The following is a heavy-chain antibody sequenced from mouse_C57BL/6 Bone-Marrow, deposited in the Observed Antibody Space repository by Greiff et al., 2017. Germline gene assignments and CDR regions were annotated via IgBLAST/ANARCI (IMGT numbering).Heavy chain of an antibody. D-gene: IGHD2-4*01. CDR2: IYPRSGNT. J-gene: IGHJ4*01. CDR1: GYTFTSYG. Sequence: QVQLKESGAELARPGASVKLSCKASGYTFTSYGISWVKQRTGQGLEWIGEIYPRSGNTYYNEKFKGKATLTADKSSSTAYMELRSLTSEDSAVYFCARRYYDYDGWGQGTSVTVSS. CDR3: ARRYYDYDG. V-gene: IGHV1-81*01.